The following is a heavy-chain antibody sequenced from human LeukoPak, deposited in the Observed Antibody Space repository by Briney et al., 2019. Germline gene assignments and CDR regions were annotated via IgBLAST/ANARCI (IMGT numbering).Heavy chain of an antibody. Sequence: GGSLRLSCAASGFTFSSYAMHWVRQAPGKGLEWVSGISGSGRSTYYADSVKGRFTISRDNSKNTLYLQMNSLRAEDTAVYFCAKDAHYDFWSGYYVDYWGQGTLVTVSS. CDR3: AKDAHYDFWSGYYVDY. D-gene: IGHD3-3*01. V-gene: IGHV3-23*01. J-gene: IGHJ4*02. CDR1: GFTFSSYA. CDR2: ISGSGRST.